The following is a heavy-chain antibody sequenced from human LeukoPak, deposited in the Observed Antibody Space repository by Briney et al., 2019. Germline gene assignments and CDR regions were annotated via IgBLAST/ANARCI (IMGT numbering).Heavy chain of an antibody. V-gene: IGHV4-30-2*01. D-gene: IGHD3-3*01. CDR2: IYHSGST. J-gene: IGHJ2*01. CDR1: GGSISSGGYY. CDR3: ARVLRFLVWLPKTWYFDL. Sequence: SQTLSLTCTVSGGSISSGGYYWSWIRQPPGKGLEWIGYIYHSGSTYYNPSLKSRVTISVDRSKNQFSLKLSSVTAADTAVYYCARVLRFLVWLPKTWYFDLWGRGTLVTVSS.